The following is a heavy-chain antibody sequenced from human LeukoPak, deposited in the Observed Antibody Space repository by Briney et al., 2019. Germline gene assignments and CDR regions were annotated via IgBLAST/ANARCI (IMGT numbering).Heavy chain of an antibody. CDR2: ISAYNGNT. CDR1: VYTFTSYG. D-gene: IGHD2-15*01. J-gene: IGHJ6*03. V-gene: IGHV1-18*01. CDR3: ARDRVPVVAATLYYYYMDV. Sequence: SAVKVSCKASVYTFTSYGISWVRQAPGQGLEWMGWISAYNGNTNYAQTLQGRVTMTTDTSTSTAYMELRSLRSDDTAVYYCARDRVPVVAATLYYYYMDVWGKGTTVTVSS.